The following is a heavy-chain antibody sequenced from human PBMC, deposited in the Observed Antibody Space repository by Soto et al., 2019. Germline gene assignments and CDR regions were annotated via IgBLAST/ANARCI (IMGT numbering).Heavy chain of an antibody. CDR3: ARGGATRPGREYYYGMDV. D-gene: IGHD6-6*01. Sequence: GGSLRLSCAASGFAFSSSAIHWVRQAPGKGLEWVAVISSAGNSEYYGDSVRGRFSISRDNSKNTVYLQMNSLKTEDTAVYFCARGGATRPGREYYYGMDVWGQGATVTVSS. CDR1: GFAFSSSA. CDR2: ISSAGNSE. V-gene: IGHV3-30-3*01. J-gene: IGHJ6*02.